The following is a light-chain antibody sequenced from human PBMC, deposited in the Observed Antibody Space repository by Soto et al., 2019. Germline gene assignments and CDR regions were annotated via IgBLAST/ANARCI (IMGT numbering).Light chain of an antibody. V-gene: IGLV2-14*01. Sequence: QSPLRQPASVSGSPGQSITTSCTGTSGDVGGYNYVSWFQQDPGEAPKLMIYEVSNRPSGVSNRFSGSKSGNTASLTISGLQAEDEADSYCSSYTSSSTYVFGTGTKVTVL. CDR2: EVS. CDR3: SSYTSSSTYV. J-gene: IGLJ1*01. CDR1: SGDVGGYNY.